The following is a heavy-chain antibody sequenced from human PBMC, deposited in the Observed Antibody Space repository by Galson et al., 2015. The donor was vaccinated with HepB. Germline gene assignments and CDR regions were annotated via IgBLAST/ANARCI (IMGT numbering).Heavy chain of an antibody. CDR1: GDSVSSNSAA. CDR3: AREGRAVAARRGRYFDY. V-gene: IGHV6-1*01. J-gene: IGHJ4*02. Sequence: CAISGDSVSSNSAAWNWIMQSPSRGLEWLGRTYYRSKWYNDYAVSVKSRITINPDTSKNQFSLQLNSVTPEDTAVYYCAREGRAVAARRGRYFDYWGQGTLVTVSS. D-gene: IGHD6-6*01. CDR2: TYYRSKWYN.